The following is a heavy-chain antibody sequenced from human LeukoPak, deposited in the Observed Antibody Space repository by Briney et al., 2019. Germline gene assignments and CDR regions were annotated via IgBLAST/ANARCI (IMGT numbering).Heavy chain of an antibody. Sequence: ASVKVSCKASGYTFTSYYMHWVRQAPGQGLEWMGIINPSGGRTSYAQKFQGRVTMTRDTSTSTVYMELSSLRSEDTAVYYCARPSNTGYSSSWYLSPIDYWGQGTLVTVSS. CDR3: ARPSNTGYSSSWYLSPIDY. D-gene: IGHD6-13*01. CDR1: GYTFTSYY. V-gene: IGHV1-46*01. J-gene: IGHJ4*02. CDR2: INPSGGRT.